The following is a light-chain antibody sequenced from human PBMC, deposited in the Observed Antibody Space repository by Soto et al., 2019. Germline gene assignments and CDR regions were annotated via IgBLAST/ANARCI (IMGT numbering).Light chain of an antibody. CDR2: STN. J-gene: IGLJ3*02. CDR3: VLYIGSGVS. CDR1: SGSVSTSYY. Sequence: QTVVTQEPSFSVSPGGTVTLTRGLSSGSVSTSYYPSWYQQTPGQAPRTLIYSTNARSSGVPDRFSGSILGNKAALTIAGAQADDESDYYCVLYIGSGVSFGGGTKLTVL. V-gene: IGLV8-61*01.